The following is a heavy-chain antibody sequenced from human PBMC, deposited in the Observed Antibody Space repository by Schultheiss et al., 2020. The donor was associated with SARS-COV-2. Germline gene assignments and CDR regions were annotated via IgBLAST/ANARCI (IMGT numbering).Heavy chain of an antibody. V-gene: IGHV4-59*01. CDR1: GGSISSYY. Sequence: SQTLSLTCTVSGGSISSYYWSWIRQPPGKGLEWIGYIYYSGSTNYNPSLKSRVTISVDTSKNQFSLKLSSVTAADTAVYYCARGRCTNGVCLNYYFDYWGQGTLVTVSS. CDR3: ARGRCTNGVCLNYYFDY. CDR2: IYYSGST. D-gene: IGHD2-8*01. J-gene: IGHJ4*02.